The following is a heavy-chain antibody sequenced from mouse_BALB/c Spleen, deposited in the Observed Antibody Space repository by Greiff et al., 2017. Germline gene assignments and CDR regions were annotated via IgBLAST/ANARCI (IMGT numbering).Heavy chain of an antibody. CDR1: GYSITSDYA. Sequence: EVQLQESGPGLVKPSQSLSLTCTVTGYSITSDYAWNWIRQFPGNKLEWMGYISYSGSTSYNPSLKSRISITRDTSKNQFFLQLNSVTTEDTATYYCARDDHYYGSRYFDVWGAGTTVTVSS. D-gene: IGHD1-1*01. J-gene: IGHJ1*01. CDR3: ARDDHYYGSRYFDV. CDR2: ISYSGST. V-gene: IGHV3-2*02.